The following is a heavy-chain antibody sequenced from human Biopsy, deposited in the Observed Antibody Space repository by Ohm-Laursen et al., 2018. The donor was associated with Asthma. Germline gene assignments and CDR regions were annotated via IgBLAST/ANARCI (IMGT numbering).Heavy chain of an antibody. CDR1: GGYTGSSDHH. CDR2: VFYSGTT. V-gene: IGHV4-30-4*01. Sequence: TLSLTCGVSGGYTGSSDHHWAWIRQAPGKGLEWIGFVFYSGTTHYSRSLERRLYISIDTARNEFSMRLRSLTAADTAVYFCARVASYGDVYFSIDVWGPGTTVSVS. J-gene: IGHJ6*02. D-gene: IGHD4-17*01. CDR3: ARVASYGDVYFSIDV.